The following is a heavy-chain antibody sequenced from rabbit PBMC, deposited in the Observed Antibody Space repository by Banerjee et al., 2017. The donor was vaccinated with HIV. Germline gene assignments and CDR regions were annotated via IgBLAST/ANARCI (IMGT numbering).Heavy chain of an antibody. CDR2: IYTTSGST. CDR3: ARAEYAGYGYTRMDL. Sequence: QEQLVESGGGLVQPGGSLKLSCKASGFSFSSGYDMCWVRQAPGRGLELIACIYTTSGSTWYASWVNGRFTISRSTSLNTVDLKMTSLTAADTATYFCARAEYAGYGYTRMDLWGPGTLVTVS. D-gene: IGHD6-1*01. CDR1: GFSFSSGYD. V-gene: IGHV1S43*01. J-gene: IGHJ4*01.